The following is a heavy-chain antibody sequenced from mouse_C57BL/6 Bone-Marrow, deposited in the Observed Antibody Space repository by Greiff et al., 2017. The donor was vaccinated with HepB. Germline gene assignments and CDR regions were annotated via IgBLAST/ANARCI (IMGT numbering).Heavy chain of an antibody. D-gene: IGHD2-2*01. CDR2: IDPSDRET. Sequence: VQLQESGAELVRPGSSVKLSCKASGYTFTSYWMHWVKQRPIQGLEWIGNIDPSDRETHYNQKFKDKATLTVDKSSSTAYMQLSSLTSEDSAVYYCARGYDPAWFAYWGQGTLVTVSA. J-gene: IGHJ3*01. CDR3: ARGYDPAWFAY. CDR1: GYTFTSYW. V-gene: IGHV1-52*01.